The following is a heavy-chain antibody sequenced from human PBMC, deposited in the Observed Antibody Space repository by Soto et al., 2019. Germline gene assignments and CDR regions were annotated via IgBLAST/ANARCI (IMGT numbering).Heavy chain of an antibody. CDR1: GGSISSSSYY. Sequence: SETLSLTCTVSGGSISSSSYYWGWIRQPPGKGLEWIGSIFYSGSTYYNPSLKSRVTISVDTSKNQFSLKLSSVTAADTAVYYCASLTYYDILTGYFDYWGQGTLVTVSS. CDR3: ASLTYYDILTGYFDY. D-gene: IGHD3-9*01. V-gene: IGHV4-39*07. J-gene: IGHJ4*02. CDR2: IFYSGST.